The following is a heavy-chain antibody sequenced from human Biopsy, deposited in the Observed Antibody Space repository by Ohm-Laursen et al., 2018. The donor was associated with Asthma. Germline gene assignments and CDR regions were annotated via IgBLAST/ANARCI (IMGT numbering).Heavy chain of an antibody. J-gene: IGHJ1*01. CDR3: ARTFHFWSPYHAEHYQL. CDR1: GFTFGDYW. D-gene: IGHD3-3*02. V-gene: IGHV3-7*01. CDR2: IKHDGTEK. Sequence: CAASGFTFGDYWMSWVRQVPGKGLEWVANIKHDGTEKNHVDSLKGRFTISRDNAKNSLYLQMNSLRAEDTAVYYCARTFHFWSPYHAEHYQLWGQGTLVTVPS.